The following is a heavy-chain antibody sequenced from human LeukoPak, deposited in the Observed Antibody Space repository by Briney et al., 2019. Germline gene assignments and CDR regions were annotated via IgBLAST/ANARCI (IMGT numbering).Heavy chain of an antibody. D-gene: IGHD4-23*01. Sequence: ASVKVSCKASGYIFTNYGISWVRQAPGQGLEWMGWISSFNDNTHSAPKLQGRVTMTTDTSTGTAYMELRSLRPDDTAVYYCARDWCLRDYGGNSGCAFDIWGQGTMVTVSS. CDR3: ARDWCLRDYGGNSGCAFDI. CDR1: GYIFTNYG. J-gene: IGHJ3*02. V-gene: IGHV1-18*01. CDR2: ISSFNDNT.